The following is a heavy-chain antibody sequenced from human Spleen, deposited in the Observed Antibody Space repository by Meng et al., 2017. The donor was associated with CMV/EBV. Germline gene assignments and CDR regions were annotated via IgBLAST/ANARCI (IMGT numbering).Heavy chain of an antibody. CDR2: ISSSSSYI. Sequence: GESLKISCAASGFTFSAYTMNWIRQAPGKGLEWVSSISSSSSYIFYADSVKGRCTISRDNPRNTINLQMDSLRAEDTAVYYCARDAGLIRPPTRLRGGMDVWGQGTTVTVSS. J-gene: IGHJ6*02. CDR1: GFTFSAYT. V-gene: IGHV3-21*01. CDR3: ARDAGLIRPPTRLRGGMDV. D-gene: IGHD2-8*01.